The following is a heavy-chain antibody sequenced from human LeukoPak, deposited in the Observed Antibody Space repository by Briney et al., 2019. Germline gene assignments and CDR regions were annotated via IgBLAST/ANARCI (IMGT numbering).Heavy chain of an antibody. CDR3: AKAATGTRNAFDI. Sequence: GGSLRLSCTASGFSLSSYWMHWVRHAPGKGLVWVSRVNGDGSSTNYADSVKGRFTISRDNAKNTLYLQMNSLRAEDTAVYYCAKAATGTRNAFDIWGQGTMVTVSS. J-gene: IGHJ3*02. CDR2: VNGDGSST. CDR1: GFSLSSYW. V-gene: IGHV3-74*01. D-gene: IGHD6-13*01.